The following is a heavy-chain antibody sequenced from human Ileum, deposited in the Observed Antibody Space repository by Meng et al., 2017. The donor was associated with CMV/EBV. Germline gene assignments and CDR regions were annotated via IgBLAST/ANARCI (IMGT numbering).Heavy chain of an antibody. CDR1: VFVFKDYF. CDR2: SHPRPQDN. V-gene: IGHV1-2*06. D-gene: IGHD5-12*01. CDR3: ARDIIPAGYTGGFLDE. Sequence: SVKVSCKTSVFVFKDYFLHWVRQAPGQPLEWIGRSHPRPQDNTYAQKFAGRVFMTKDTSIDTAYMDLTGLTADDTAIYYFARDIIPAGYTGGFLDEWGQGTPVTVSS. J-gene: IGHJ1*01.